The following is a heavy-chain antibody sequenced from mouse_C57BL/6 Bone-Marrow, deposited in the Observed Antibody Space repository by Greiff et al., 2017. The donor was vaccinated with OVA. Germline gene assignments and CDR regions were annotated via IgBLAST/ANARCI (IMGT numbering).Heavy chain of an antibody. CDR3: AREGIYYYGSSYCWYFDV. CDR2: IDPSDSYT. D-gene: IGHD1-1*01. Sequence: QVQLKQPGAELVMPGASVKLSCKASGYTFPSYWMPWVKRRPGQGLEWIGEIDPSDSYTNYNQKFKGKSTLTVDKSSSTAYMQLSSLTSEDSAVYYCAREGIYYYGSSYCWYFDVWGTGTTVTVSS. V-gene: IGHV1-69*01. J-gene: IGHJ1*03. CDR1: GYTFPSYW.